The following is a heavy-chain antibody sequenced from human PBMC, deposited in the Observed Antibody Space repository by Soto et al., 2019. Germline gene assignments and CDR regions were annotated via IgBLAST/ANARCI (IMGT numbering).Heavy chain of an antibody. Sequence: SGPTLVNPTQTLTLTCTFSGFSLSTSGVGVGWIRQPPGKALEWLALIYWNDDKRYSPSLKSRLTITKDTSKNQVVLTMTNMDPVDTATYYCAHVNXYGSGSYYKYYYYGMDVWGQGTTVTVTS. D-gene: IGHD3-10*01. CDR1: GFSLSTSGVG. V-gene: IGHV2-5*01. CDR2: IYWNDDK. CDR3: AHVNXYGSGSYYKYYYYGMDV. J-gene: IGHJ6*02.